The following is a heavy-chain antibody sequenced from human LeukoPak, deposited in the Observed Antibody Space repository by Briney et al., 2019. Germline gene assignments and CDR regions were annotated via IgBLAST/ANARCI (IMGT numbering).Heavy chain of an antibody. J-gene: IGHJ4*02. D-gene: IGHD1-26*01. V-gene: IGHV3-30*02. CDR3: AREAEGLDF. CDR1: GFTFSTYD. CDR2: IRYDGSKK. Sequence: QPGGSLRLSCAASGFTFSTYDLHWVRQAPGKGLEWVSYIRYDGSKKYYADSVRGRFTMSRDNSKDTLFLQMTSLRPDDTAVYYCAREAEGLDFWGQGTLVTVSS.